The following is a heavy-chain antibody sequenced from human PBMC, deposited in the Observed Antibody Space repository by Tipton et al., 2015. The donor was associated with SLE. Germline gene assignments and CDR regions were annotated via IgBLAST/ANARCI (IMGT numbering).Heavy chain of an antibody. J-gene: IGHJ4*02. D-gene: IGHD4-17*01. CDR1: GFTFSSYA. CDR2: ISGSGGST. Sequence: SLRLSCAASGFTFSSYAMSWFRQAPGKGLEWVSAISGSGGSTYYADSVKGRFTISRDNSKNTLYLQMNSLRAEDTAVSYCAIQLGDLFDYWGQGTLVTVSS. V-gene: IGHV3-23*01. CDR3: AIQLGDLFDY.